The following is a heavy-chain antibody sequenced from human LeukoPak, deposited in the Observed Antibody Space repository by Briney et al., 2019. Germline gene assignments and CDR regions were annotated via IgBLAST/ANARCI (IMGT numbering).Heavy chain of an antibody. J-gene: IGHJ6*03. CDR2: IYTTEST. CDR1: GGPVRSASYY. Sequence: SETLSLTCTVSGGPVRSASYYWSWVRQPAGKGLEWIGRIYTTESTSYNPSLKSRVTISVDTSKNQFSLKLSSVTAADTAVYYCARGRANWSNWNYYYYYMDVWGKGTTVTVSS. V-gene: IGHV4-61*10. CDR3: ARGRANWSNWNYYYYYMDV. D-gene: IGHD1-20*01.